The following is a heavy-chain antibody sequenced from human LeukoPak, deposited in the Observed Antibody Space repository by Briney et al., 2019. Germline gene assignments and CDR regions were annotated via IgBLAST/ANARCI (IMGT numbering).Heavy chain of an antibody. CDR2: FDPEDGET. V-gene: IGHV1-24*01. Sequence: ASVKVSCKVSGYTLTELSMHWVRQAHGKGLEWMGGFDPEDGETIYAQKFQGRVTMTEDTSTDTAYMELSSLRSEDTAVYYCATAGIQLWLRSGDAFDIWGQGTMVTVSS. D-gene: IGHD5-18*01. J-gene: IGHJ3*02. CDR1: GYTLTELS. CDR3: ATAGIQLWLRSGDAFDI.